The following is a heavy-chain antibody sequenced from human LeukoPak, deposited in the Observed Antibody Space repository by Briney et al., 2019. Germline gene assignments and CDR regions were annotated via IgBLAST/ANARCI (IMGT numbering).Heavy chain of an antibody. CDR1: GYTFTSYA. V-gene: IGHV1-3*01. J-gene: IGHJ5*02. D-gene: IGHD6-13*01. CDR3: ARVGYSSSWYGGNNWFDP. Sequence: AASVKVSCKASGYTFTSYAMHWVRQAPGQRLEWMGWINAGNGNTKYSQKFQGRVTITRDTSASTAYMELSSLRSGDTAVYYCARVGYSSSWYGGNNWFDPWGQGTLVTVSS. CDR2: INAGNGNT.